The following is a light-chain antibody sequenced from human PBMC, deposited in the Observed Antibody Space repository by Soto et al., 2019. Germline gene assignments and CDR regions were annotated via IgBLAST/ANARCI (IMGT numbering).Light chain of an antibody. V-gene: IGKV3-20*01. Sequence: DIVLTQSPGTLSLSPGERATLSCRASQSVSSSYLAWYQQKPGQAPRLLIYGASSRATGIPDRFSGSGSGTDVTLTISRLEPEDFAVYYCQQYGSSRETFGQGTKVEIK. CDR2: GAS. CDR1: QSVSSSY. CDR3: QQYGSSRET. J-gene: IGKJ1*01.